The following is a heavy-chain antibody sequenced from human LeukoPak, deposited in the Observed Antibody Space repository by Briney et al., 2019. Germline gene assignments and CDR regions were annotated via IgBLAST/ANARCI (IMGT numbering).Heavy chain of an antibody. D-gene: IGHD6-13*01. CDR1: GGSFSGYY. CDR3: ARDSSSWYHDY. J-gene: IGHJ4*02. Sequence: SETLSLTCAVYGGSFSGYYWSWIRQPPGKGLEWIGEINHSGSTNYSPSLKSRVTISVDTSKNQFSLKLSSVTAADTAVYYCARDSSSWYHDYWGQGTLVTVSS. CDR2: INHSGST. V-gene: IGHV4-34*01.